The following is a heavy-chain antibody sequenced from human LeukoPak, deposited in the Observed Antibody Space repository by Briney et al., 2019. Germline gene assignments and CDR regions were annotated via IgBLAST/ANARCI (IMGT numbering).Heavy chain of an antibody. Sequence: GSLRLSCAASGFTFSSYAMSWVRQAPGKGLEWVSAISGSGDSTYYADSVKGRFTISRDNSKNTLYLQMNSPRAEDTAVYYCATDGAGFDTWGQGVLVTVSS. CDR2: ISGSGDST. J-gene: IGHJ5*02. V-gene: IGHV3-23*01. CDR1: GFTFSSYA. CDR3: ATDGAGFDT.